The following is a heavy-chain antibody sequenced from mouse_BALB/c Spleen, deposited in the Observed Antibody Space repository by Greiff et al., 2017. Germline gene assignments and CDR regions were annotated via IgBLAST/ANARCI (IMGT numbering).Heavy chain of an antibody. Sequence: EVMLVESGGGLVKPGGSLKLSCAASGFTFSSYTMSWVRQTPEKRLEWVATISSGGSYTYYPDSVKGRCTISRDNAKNTLYLQMSSLKSEDTAMYYCTRGELREAMDYWGQGTSVTVSS. CDR1: GFTFSSYT. D-gene: IGHD1-1*01. CDR3: TRGELREAMDY. V-gene: IGHV5-6-4*01. J-gene: IGHJ4*01. CDR2: ISSGGSYT.